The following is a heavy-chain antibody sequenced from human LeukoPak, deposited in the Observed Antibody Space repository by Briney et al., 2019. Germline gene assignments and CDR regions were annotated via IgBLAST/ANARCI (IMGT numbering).Heavy chain of an antibody. CDR1: GGSISSSSYY. CDR3: ARRYSRAFDY. Sequence: SETLSPTCTVSGGSISSSSYYWGWIRQPPGEGLEWIGSIYYSGSTSYNPSLKSRVTIFVDTSKNQFSLKLSSVTAADTAVYYCARRYSRAFDYWGQGTLVTVSS. J-gene: IGHJ4*02. CDR2: IYYSGST. D-gene: IGHD6-13*01. V-gene: IGHV4-39*01.